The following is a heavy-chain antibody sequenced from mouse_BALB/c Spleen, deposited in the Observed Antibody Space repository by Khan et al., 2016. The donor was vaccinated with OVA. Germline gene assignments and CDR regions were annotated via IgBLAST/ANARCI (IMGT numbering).Heavy chain of an antibody. D-gene: IGHD3-3*01. Sequence: QVQLKESGPGLVAPSQSLSITCTVSGFSLSRYSVHWVRQPPGKGLEWLGILWGGGSTDYNSALKSRLSISKDNSKSPVFLIMNSLLTADQAAYYCARSRDGGSYWYFDVWGAGTTVTVSS. CDR2: LWGGGST. V-gene: IGHV2-6-4*01. CDR1: GFSLSRYS. CDR3: ARSRDGGSYWYFDV. J-gene: IGHJ1*01.